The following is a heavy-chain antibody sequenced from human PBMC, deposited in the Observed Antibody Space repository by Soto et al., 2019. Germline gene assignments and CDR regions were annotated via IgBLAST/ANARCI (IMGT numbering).Heavy chain of an antibody. CDR3: AKDQGSSWYEIDY. Sequence: EVQLLESGGGLVQPGGSLRLSCAASGFTFSNYAVTWVRQAPGNGLEWVSTISGSGGSTYYADSVKGRFTISKDNSKNTLYLQMNSLRTEETSVYSCAKDQGSSWYEIDYWGQGTLVTVSS. J-gene: IGHJ4*02. V-gene: IGHV3-23*01. D-gene: IGHD6-13*01. CDR2: ISGSGGST. CDR1: GFTFSNYA.